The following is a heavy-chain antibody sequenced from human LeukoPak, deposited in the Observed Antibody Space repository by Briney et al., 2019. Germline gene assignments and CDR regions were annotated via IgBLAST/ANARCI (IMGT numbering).Heavy chain of an antibody. V-gene: IGHV3-15*01. CDR3: RLVVTPQGLDS. D-gene: IGHD3-22*01. CDR2: TRSKTDGGTT. J-gene: IGHJ4*02. CDR1: GFSFSSAW. Sequence: GGSLRLFCAASGFSFSSAWMNWVRQAPGKGLEWVGLTRSKTDGGTTDYAAPVRGRFTISRDDIQNTMYLQMNSLKTEDTAVYYCRLVVTPQGLDSWGQGTLVTASS.